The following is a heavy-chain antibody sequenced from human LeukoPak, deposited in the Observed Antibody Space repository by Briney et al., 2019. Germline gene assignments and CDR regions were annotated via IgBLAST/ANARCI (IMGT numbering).Heavy chain of an antibody. CDR1: GFTFSSYS. D-gene: IGHD1-26*01. V-gene: IGHV3-23*01. Sequence: PGGSLRLSCAASGFTFSSYSMNWVRQAPGKGLEWVSAISGSGGSTYYADSVKGRFTISRDNSKNTLYLQMNSLRAEDTAVYYCAKGGWELTDYWGQGTLVTVSS. J-gene: IGHJ4*02. CDR3: AKGGWELTDY. CDR2: ISGSGGST.